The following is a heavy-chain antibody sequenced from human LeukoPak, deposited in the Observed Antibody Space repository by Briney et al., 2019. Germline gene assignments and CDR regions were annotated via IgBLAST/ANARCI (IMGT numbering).Heavy chain of an antibody. Sequence: NPGGSLRLSCAASGFTFSSYSMNWVRQAPGKGLEWVSSISSSSSYIYYADSVKGRFTISRDNAKNSLYLQKNSLRAEDTAVYYCARDRSGAWFGDSYWGQGTLVTVSS. CDR2: ISSSSSYI. D-gene: IGHD3-10*01. J-gene: IGHJ4*02. CDR3: ARDRSGAWFGDSY. CDR1: GFTFSSYS. V-gene: IGHV3-21*01.